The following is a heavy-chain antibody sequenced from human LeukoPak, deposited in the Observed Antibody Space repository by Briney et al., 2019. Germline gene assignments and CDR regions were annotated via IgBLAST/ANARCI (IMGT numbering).Heavy chain of an antibody. CDR2: IRYDGSNK. J-gene: IGHJ4*02. Sequence: GGSLRLSCAASGFTFSSYGMHWVRQAPGKGLEWVAFIRYDGSNKYCADPVKGRFTISRDNSKNTLYLQMNSLRAEDTAVYYCAKGPHYYGSGSFVDYWGQGTLVTVSS. CDR1: GFTFSSYG. CDR3: AKGPHYYGSGSFVDY. D-gene: IGHD3-10*01. V-gene: IGHV3-30*02.